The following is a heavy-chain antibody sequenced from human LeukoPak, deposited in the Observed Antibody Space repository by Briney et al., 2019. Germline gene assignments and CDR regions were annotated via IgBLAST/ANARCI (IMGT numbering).Heavy chain of an antibody. J-gene: IGHJ4*02. CDR3: ARGGQVEN. Sequence: GGSLRLSCAASGFTFSNYWMTWVRQAPGKGLEWVANIKQDGSDKYYVDSVRGRFTISRDNSKNSLYLQMNSLRAEDTAVYYCARGGQVENWGQGTLVTVSS. CDR1: GFTFSNYW. CDR2: IKQDGSDK. V-gene: IGHV3-7*05.